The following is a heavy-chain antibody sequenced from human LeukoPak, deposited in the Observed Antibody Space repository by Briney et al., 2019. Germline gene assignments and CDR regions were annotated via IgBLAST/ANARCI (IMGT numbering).Heavy chain of an antibody. J-gene: IGHJ4*02. CDR1: GYTFTSYY. D-gene: IGHD5-12*01. CDR2: INPSGGST. CDR3: ARDGRGYDPAYYFDY. Sequence: GASVKVSCKASGYTFTSYYMHWVRQAPGQGLEWMGIINPSGGSTSYAQKFQGRVTMTRDTSTSTVYMELSSLRSEDTAVYYCARDGRGYDPAYYFDYWGQGTLVTVSS. V-gene: IGHV1-46*01.